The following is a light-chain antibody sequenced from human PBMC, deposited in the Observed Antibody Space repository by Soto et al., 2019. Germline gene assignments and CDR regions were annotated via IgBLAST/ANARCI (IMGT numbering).Light chain of an antibody. Sequence: QSVLTQPPSVSGAPGQRVTISCTGSSSNIGAGYDVHWYQQLPGTAPKLLIYGNSNRPSGVPDRFSGSKSGTSASLAITGLQPEEEADYYGQSHVSRLSRYVFGTGTKLTVL. CDR3: QSHVSRLSRYV. CDR1: SSNIGAGYD. CDR2: GNS. J-gene: IGLJ1*01. V-gene: IGLV1-40*01.